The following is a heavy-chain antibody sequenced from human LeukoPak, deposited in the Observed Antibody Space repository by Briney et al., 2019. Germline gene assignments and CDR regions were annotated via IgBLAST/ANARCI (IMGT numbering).Heavy chain of an antibody. Sequence: RAPLKVSCKASGGTFSSYAISWVRQAPGQGLEWMGGIIPIFGTANYAQKFQGRVTITTDESTSTAYMELSSLRSEDTAVYYCARGDVNWNFVYWGQGTLVTVSS. V-gene: IGHV1-69*05. J-gene: IGHJ4*02. CDR2: IIPIFGTA. CDR1: GGTFSSYA. CDR3: ARGDVNWNFVY. D-gene: IGHD1-1*01.